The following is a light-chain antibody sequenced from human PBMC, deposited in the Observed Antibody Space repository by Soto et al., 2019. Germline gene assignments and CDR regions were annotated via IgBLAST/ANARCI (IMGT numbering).Light chain of an antibody. CDR2: KAS. Sequence: DIQMTQSPSTLSASVGDRVTITCRASQTISSRLAWYQQKPGKAPKLLIYKASNLEGGVPSRFSGSGSGTEFNITISSLQPDDFATYYCQQYNTYPLPFGGGTTVEIK. CDR1: QTISSR. CDR3: QQYNTYPLP. J-gene: IGKJ4*01. V-gene: IGKV1-5*03.